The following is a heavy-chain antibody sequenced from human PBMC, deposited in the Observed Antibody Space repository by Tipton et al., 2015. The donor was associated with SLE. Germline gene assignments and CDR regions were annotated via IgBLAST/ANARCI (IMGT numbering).Heavy chain of an antibody. Sequence: SLRLSCAASGFTFSSYTMIWVRQAPGKGLEWVSSISRGGSYIYYPDSVKGRFFISRDDAKNSLYLQMNSLRAEDTAVYYCGRDPQWIPLGGQGTLVTVSS. D-gene: IGHD6-19*01. CDR2: ISRGGSYI. CDR3: GRDPQWIPL. V-gene: IGHV3-21*01. CDR1: GFTFSSYT. J-gene: IGHJ4*02.